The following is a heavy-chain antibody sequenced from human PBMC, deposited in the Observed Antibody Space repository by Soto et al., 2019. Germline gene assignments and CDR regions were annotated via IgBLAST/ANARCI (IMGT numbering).Heavy chain of an antibody. J-gene: IGHJ6*02. Sequence: QVQVLQSGDEVKETGASVRVSCKTSGYSFTAYGISWVRQAPGQGLEWMGWISCYNGKIKYAQKVQGRVTRTTDTSTSTGYMEVRSLRSDDTAIYYCARDAPPPELRFLEWHNYDYNGMDVWGQGTTVTVSS. V-gene: IGHV1-18*01. CDR2: ISCYNGKI. CDR3: ARDAPPPELRFLEWHNYDYNGMDV. D-gene: IGHD3-3*01. CDR1: GYSFTAYG.